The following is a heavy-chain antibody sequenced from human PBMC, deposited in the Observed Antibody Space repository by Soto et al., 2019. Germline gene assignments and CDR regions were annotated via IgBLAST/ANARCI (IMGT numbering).Heavy chain of an antibody. Sequence: QVQLVQSGAEVKKPGSSVKVSSKASGGTFSSYAISWVRQAPGQGLEWMGGIIPIFGTANYAQKFQGRVTITANESTSTAYMELSSLRSEDTAVYYCARCLSNDYTLDWFDPWGQGTLVTVSS. CDR3: ARCLSNDYTLDWFDP. CDR1: GGTFSSYA. J-gene: IGHJ5*02. V-gene: IGHV1-69*01. D-gene: IGHD4-4*01. CDR2: IIPIFGTA.